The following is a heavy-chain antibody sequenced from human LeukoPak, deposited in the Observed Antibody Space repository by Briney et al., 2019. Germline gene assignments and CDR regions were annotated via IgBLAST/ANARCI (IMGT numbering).Heavy chain of an antibody. V-gene: IGHV3-21*04. Sequence: GGSLRLSCAASGFTFSSYAMSWVRQAPGKGLEWVSSISSRSSYIHYADSVKGRFTISRDNSKNTLYLQMNSLRAEDTAVYYCYYMDVWGKGATVTVSS. J-gene: IGHJ6*03. CDR3: YYMDV. CDR1: GFTFSSYA. CDR2: ISSRSSYI.